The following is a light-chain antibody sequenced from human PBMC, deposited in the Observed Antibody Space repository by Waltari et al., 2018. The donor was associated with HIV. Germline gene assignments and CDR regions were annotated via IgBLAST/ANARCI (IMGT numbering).Light chain of an antibody. V-gene: IGKV4-1*01. CDR1: QRVLYSSNTKHY. Sequence: DIGMTQSPDYMAVSLGERATIKCKSSQRVLYSSNTKHYLAWYHHKPGQPPKLLLYWASTLEAVVPDRFMCIGSVTDCTLSISSLQAKDVAVYYCQQYYSTPSTCGQGTRLEIK. CDR2: WAS. J-gene: IGKJ5*01. CDR3: QQYYSTPST.